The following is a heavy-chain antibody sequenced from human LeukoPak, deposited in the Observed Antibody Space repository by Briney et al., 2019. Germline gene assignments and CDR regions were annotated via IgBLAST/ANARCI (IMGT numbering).Heavy chain of an antibody. V-gene: IGHV3-23*01. CDR1: GFTFSSYA. CDR2: ISYSGGST. CDR3: AKVSGRCSRTSCPSCSFDI. Sequence: GGSLRLSCAASGFTFSSYAMRWVRQAPGKGLEWVSAISYSGGSTYYADSVKGRFTISRDNSKNRLYLQMNSLRAEDTAVYYCAKVSGRCSRTSCPSCSFDIWSRGTRVTVTS. D-gene: IGHD2-2*01. J-gene: IGHJ3*02.